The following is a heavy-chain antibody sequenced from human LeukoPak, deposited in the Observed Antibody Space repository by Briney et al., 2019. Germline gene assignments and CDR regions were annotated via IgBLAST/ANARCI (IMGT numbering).Heavy chain of an antibody. CDR3: ARDRSSWSFAD. Sequence: SETLSLTCTVSGGSISSSSYYWGWIRQPPGKGLEWIGSIYYSGSTYYNPSLKSRVTISVDTSKNQFSLKLSSVTAADTAVYYCARDRSSWSFADWGQGTLVTVSS. D-gene: IGHD6-13*01. CDR1: GGSISSSSYY. J-gene: IGHJ4*02. V-gene: IGHV4-39*07. CDR2: IYYSGST.